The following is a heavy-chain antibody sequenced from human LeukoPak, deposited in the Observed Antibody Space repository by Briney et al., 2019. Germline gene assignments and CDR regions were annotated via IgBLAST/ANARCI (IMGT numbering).Heavy chain of an antibody. CDR1: GGSISSYY. V-gene: IGHV4-4*07. CDR3: ARDPPDYGDYGEYFQH. J-gene: IGHJ1*01. D-gene: IGHD4-17*01. Sequence: PSETLSLTCTVSGGSISSYYWSWIRQPAGKGLEWIGRIYTSGSTNYNPSPKSRVTMSVDTSKNQFSLKLSSVTAAGTAVYYCARDPPDYGDYGEYFQHWGQGTLVTVSS. CDR2: IYTSGST.